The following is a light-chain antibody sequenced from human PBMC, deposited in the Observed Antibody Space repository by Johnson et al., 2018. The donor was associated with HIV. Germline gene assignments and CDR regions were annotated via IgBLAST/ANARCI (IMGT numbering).Light chain of an antibody. J-gene: IGLJ1*01. Sequence: QSVLTQPPSVSAAPGQKVTISCSGSSSDIGNNYVSWYQQLPGTAPKLLIYDNNKRPSGIPARFSASKSGSSATLGITGLQTGDEADYYCATWDSSLSAYVFGPGTKVTIL. CDR1: SSDIGNNY. CDR2: DNN. CDR3: ATWDSSLSAYV. V-gene: IGLV1-51*01.